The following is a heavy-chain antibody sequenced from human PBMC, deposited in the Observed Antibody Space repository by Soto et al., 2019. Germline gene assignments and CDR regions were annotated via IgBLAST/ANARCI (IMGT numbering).Heavy chain of an antibody. Sequence: GGSLRLSCAASGFTFSTYAMSWVRQAPGKGLEWVSAISGSGGSTYYADSVKGRFTISRDNSKNTLYLQMNSLRAEDTAVYYCAKGSYCTNGISYNYWGQGTLVTVSS. CDR3: AKGSYCTNGISYNY. D-gene: IGHD2-8*01. CDR1: GFTFSTYA. J-gene: IGHJ4*02. V-gene: IGHV3-23*01. CDR2: ISGSGGST.